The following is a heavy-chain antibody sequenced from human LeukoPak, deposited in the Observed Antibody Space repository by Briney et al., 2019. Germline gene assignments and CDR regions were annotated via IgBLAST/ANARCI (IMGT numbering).Heavy chain of an antibody. CDR2: IRSKANSYAA. V-gene: IGHV3-73*01. D-gene: IGHD4-17*01. Sequence: GGSLRLSCAASGFTFSGSAMHWVRQASGKGLEWVGRIRSKANSYAAAYAASVKGRFTISRDDSKNTAYLQMNSLKTEDTAVYYCTVYGDWGLGYWGQGTLVTVSS. CDR3: TVYGDWGLGY. CDR1: GFTFSGSA. J-gene: IGHJ4*02.